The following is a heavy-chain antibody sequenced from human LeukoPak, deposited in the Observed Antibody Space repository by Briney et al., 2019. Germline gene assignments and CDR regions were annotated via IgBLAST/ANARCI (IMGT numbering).Heavy chain of an antibody. D-gene: IGHD2-2*01. CDR3: ARGGYCSSTSCYREADYYYYYMDV. J-gene: IGHJ6*03. Sequence: SETLSLTCTVSGYSISSGYYWGWIRQPPGKGLEWIGSIYHSGSTYYNPSLKSRVTISVDTSKNQFSLKLSSVTAADTAVYYCARGGYCSSTSCYREADYYYYYMDVWGKGTTVTVSS. CDR2: IYHSGST. V-gene: IGHV4-38-2*02. CDR1: GYSISSGYY.